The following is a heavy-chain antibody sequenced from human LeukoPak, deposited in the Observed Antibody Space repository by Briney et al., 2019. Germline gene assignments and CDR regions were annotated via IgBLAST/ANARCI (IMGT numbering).Heavy chain of an antibody. Sequence: SEALSLTCTVSGGSLISSSYYWGWIRQPPGKGLEWIGSIYYSGSTYYNPSLKSQVTITVDTSKNQFSLKLSSVTVADTAVYYCARRAWQHLTSEGAFDIWGQGTMVTVSS. V-gene: IGHV4-39*01. D-gene: IGHD6-13*01. CDR1: GGSLISSSYY. J-gene: IGHJ3*02. CDR3: ARRAWQHLTSEGAFDI. CDR2: IYYSGST.